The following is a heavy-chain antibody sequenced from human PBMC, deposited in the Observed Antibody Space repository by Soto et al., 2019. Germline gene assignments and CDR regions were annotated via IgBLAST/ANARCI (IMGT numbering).Heavy chain of an antibody. D-gene: IGHD6-13*01. CDR3: AQVSSSPVHFDY. CDR2: ISGSGAGT. J-gene: IGHJ4*02. Sequence: EVQLLESGGGLVQPGGSLRLSCAASGFTFSSYTMSWVRQAPGKGLEWVSAISGSGAGTYYADSVKGRFTISRANSKNTLYLQMNSLRAEDTAVYYCAQVSSSPVHFDYWGQGTLVTVSS. V-gene: IGHV3-23*01. CDR1: GFTFSSYT.